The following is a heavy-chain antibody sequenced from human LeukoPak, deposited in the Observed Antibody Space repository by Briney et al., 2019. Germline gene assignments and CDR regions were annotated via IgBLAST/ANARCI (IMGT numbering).Heavy chain of an antibody. CDR3: ARHEITMVRFLTSYNWFDP. Sequence: PSETLSLTCAVYGGFFSGYYWSWIRQPPGKGLEWIGEINHSGSTNYNPSLKSRVTISVDTSKNPFSLKLSTVTAADTAVYYCARHEITMVRFLTSYNWFDPWGQGTLVTVSS. D-gene: IGHD3-10*01. CDR2: INHSGST. CDR1: GGFFSGYY. J-gene: IGHJ5*02. V-gene: IGHV4-34*01.